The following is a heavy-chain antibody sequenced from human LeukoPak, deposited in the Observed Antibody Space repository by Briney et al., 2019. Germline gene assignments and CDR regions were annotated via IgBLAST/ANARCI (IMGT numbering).Heavy chain of an antibody. D-gene: IGHD3-22*01. CDR1: GFTFNSYW. CDR3: ARVPDYYDSSGYYYVDYYYMDV. V-gene: IGHV3-7*01. Sequence: GGSLRLSCAASGFTFNSYWMSWVRQAPGKGLEWVANIKQDGSEKYYVDSVKGRFTISRDNAKNSLYLQMNSLRAEDTAVYYCARVPDYYDSSGYYYVDYYYMDVWGKGTTVAVSS. CDR2: IKQDGSEK. J-gene: IGHJ6*03.